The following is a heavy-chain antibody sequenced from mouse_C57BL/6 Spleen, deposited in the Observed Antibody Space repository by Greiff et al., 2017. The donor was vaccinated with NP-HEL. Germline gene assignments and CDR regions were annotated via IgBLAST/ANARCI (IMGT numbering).Heavy chain of an antibody. Sequence: VNLVEPGPGLVAPSQCLSITCTVSGFSLTSYGVSWVRQPPGKGLEWLGVIWGDGSTNYHSALISRLSISKDNSKSQVFLKLNSLQTDDTAAYYCANFDGYYTAEWGQGTLVTVSA. CDR3: ANFDGYYTAE. CDR2: IWGDGST. J-gene: IGHJ3*02. CDR1: GFSLTSYG. D-gene: IGHD2-3*01. V-gene: IGHV2-3*01.